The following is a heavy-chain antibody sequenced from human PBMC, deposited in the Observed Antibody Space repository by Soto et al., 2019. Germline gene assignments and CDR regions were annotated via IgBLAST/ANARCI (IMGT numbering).Heavy chain of an antibody. Sequence: GGSLRLSCAASGFTFSSYDMNWVRQAPGKGLEWVSYISSSGSTIYYADSVKGRFTISRDNAKNSLYLQMNSLRAEDTAVYYCARVSSSWRYFDYWGQGTLVTVSS. D-gene: IGHD6-13*01. CDR3: ARVSSSWRYFDY. CDR1: GFTFSSYD. CDR2: ISSSGSTI. J-gene: IGHJ4*02. V-gene: IGHV3-48*03.